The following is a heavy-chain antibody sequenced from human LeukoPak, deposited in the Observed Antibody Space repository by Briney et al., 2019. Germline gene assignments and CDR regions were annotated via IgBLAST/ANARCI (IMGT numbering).Heavy chain of an antibody. Sequence: PGGSLRLSCSASGFTFSSYAMHWVRQAPGKGLEYASAISSNGGSTYYADSVKGRFTISRDNSKNTLYLQMSSLRAEDTAVYYCVINYYGSGSYYRRLDYWGQGTLVTVSS. D-gene: IGHD3-10*01. J-gene: IGHJ4*02. CDR1: GFTFSSYA. CDR3: VINYYGSGSYYRRLDY. CDR2: ISSNGGST. V-gene: IGHV3-64D*06.